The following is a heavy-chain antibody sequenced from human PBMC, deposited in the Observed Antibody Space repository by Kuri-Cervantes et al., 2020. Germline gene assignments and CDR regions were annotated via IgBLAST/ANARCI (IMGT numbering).Heavy chain of an antibody. Sequence: SETLSLTCTVSGGSISSSSYYWGWIRQPPGKGLEWIGSIYYSGSTYYNPSLKSRVTMSVDTSKNQFSLHLTSLTAADTAMYYCARGRNGDTTSPPWGQGTLVTVSS. J-gene: IGHJ5*02. CDR2: IYYSGST. V-gene: IGHV4-39*07. D-gene: IGHD1-14*01. CDR3: ARGRNGDTTSPP. CDR1: GGSISSSSYY.